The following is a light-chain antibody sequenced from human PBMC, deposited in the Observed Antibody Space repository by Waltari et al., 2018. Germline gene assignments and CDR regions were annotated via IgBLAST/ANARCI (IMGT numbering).Light chain of an antibody. V-gene: IGLV2-14*03. CDR3: SSWTTSDTRKVI. J-gene: IGLJ2*01. CDR1: SGDVRGYDY. Sequence: QSALTQPASVSGSPGQSITISCTGTSGDVRGYDYVSWYHQHPGKAPKLGIYAVTNRPSGISDRFSGSKSGTTASLSISGLQAEDEADYFCSSWTTSDTRKVIFGGGTKLTVL. CDR2: AVT.